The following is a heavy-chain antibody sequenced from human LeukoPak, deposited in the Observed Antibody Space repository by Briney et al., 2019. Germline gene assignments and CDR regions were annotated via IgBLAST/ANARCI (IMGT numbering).Heavy chain of an antibody. Sequence: PGGSLRLSCAASGLTFGSYAMSWFRQAPGKGLEWVSEISGGGSTYYADSVKGRFTISRDNSKNTLYLQMNSLRAEDTAVYYCAKRSGTTGGSFDYWGQGTLVTVSS. V-gene: IGHV3-23*01. CDR3: AKRSGTTGGSFDY. J-gene: IGHJ4*02. CDR2: ISGGGST. CDR1: GLTFGSYA. D-gene: IGHD4-11*01.